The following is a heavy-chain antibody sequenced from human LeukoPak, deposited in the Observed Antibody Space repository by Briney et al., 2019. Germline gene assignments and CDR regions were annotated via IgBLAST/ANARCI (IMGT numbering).Heavy chain of an antibody. CDR3: ARDRGGVYMDV. D-gene: IGHD2-15*01. J-gene: IGHJ6*04. CDR1: GGSISTYY. V-gene: IGHV4-59*01. CDR2: IYYSGST. Sequence: NPSETLSLTCTVSGGSISTYYWSWIRQPTGKGLEWIGFIYYSGSTSYNPSLKSRVTMSVDTSKNQFSLNLNSVTAADTAVYYCARDRGGVYMDVWGKGTTVTVSS.